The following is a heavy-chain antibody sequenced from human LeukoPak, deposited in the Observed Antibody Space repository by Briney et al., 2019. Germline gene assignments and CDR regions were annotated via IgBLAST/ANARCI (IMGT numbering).Heavy chain of an antibody. CDR1: GDSISNSIW. CDR2: VDHTGNT. CDR3: ARNVRFFDS. J-gene: IGHJ4*02. Sequence: PSGTLSLTCTVSGDSISNSIWWSWLRQPPGKGLEWIGGVDHTGNTNYRPSLDSRVTLSIDTSKNHFSLTLTSVTAADTAVYYCARNVRFFDSWGQGTRVTVSS. V-gene: IGHV4-4*02. D-gene: IGHD1-1*01.